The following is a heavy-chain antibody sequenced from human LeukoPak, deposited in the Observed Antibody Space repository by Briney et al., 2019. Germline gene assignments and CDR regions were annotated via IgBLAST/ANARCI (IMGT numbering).Heavy chain of an antibody. CDR3: ARAPAYCSGGSCYFREFDP. D-gene: IGHD2-15*01. V-gene: IGHV3-13*01. Sequence: GGSLRLSCAASGFTFSSYGMHWVRQATGKGLEWVSAIGTAGDTYYPGSVKGRFTISRENAKNSLYLQMNSLRAGDTAVYYCARAPAYCSGGSCYFREFDPWGQGTLVTVSS. CDR2: IGTAGDT. J-gene: IGHJ5*02. CDR1: GFTFSSYG.